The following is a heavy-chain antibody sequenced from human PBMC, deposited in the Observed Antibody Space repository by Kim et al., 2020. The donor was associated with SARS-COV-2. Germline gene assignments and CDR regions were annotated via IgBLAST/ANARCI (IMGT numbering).Heavy chain of an antibody. Sequence: GGSLRLSCTASGFTFSSYWMSWVRQAPGKGLEWVANIKQDGSEKYYVDSVKGRFTISRDNAKNSLYLQMNSLRAEDTAVYYCAREGGYDYPDYWGQGTLVTVSS. CDR3: AREGGYDYPDY. CDR2: IKQDGSEK. D-gene: IGHD5-12*01. CDR1: GFTFSSYW. J-gene: IGHJ4*02. V-gene: IGHV3-7*03.